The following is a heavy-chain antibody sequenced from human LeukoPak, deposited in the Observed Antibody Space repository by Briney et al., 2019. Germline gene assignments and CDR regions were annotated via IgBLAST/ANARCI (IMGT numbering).Heavy chain of an antibody. V-gene: IGHV3-23*01. CDR1: GITFSSYA. CDR2: ISGTGGRI. D-gene: IGHD4-17*01. J-gene: IGHJ2*01. CDR3: AKDRYGDSGGYFDL. Sequence: GGSLGLSCAPSGITFSSYAMSWVRQAPGKGLEWVSAISGTGGRIYYGDSVKGRFTISRDNSKNTLYLQMNSLRAEDTAIYYCAKDRYGDSGGYFDLWGRGTLVTVSS.